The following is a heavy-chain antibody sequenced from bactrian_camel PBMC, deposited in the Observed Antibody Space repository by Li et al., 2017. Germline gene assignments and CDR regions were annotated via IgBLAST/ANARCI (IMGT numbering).Heavy chain of an antibody. J-gene: IGHJ4*01. CDR2: IDSDGIT. Sequence: HVQLVESGGESVQAGGSLRLSCVASGATQDIGCMGWFRQVPGLEREGIGSIDSDGITTYADSLKARFTISTNSAKNVVFLHMNNLEPEDTAMYYCATQWRAGSFACDFMAYQYHDWGQGTQVTVS. D-gene: IGHD1*01. CDR1: GATQDIGC. V-gene: IGHV3S53*01. CDR3: ATQWRAGSFACDFMAYQYHD.